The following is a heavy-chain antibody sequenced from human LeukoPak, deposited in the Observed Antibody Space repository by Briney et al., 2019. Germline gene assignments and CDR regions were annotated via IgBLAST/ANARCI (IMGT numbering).Heavy chain of an antibody. Sequence: PGGSLRLSCAASGFTFSNYAMSWVRQAPGKGLEWVSGINGGGGGGTFHADSVKGRFTISRDNSKNTLFLQMSSLTAGDTAVYYCAKSAYYDSSGFYREYYFDHWGQGTLVTVSS. CDR2: INGGGGGGT. CDR3: AKSAYYDSSGFYREYYFDH. CDR1: GFTFSNYA. J-gene: IGHJ4*02. V-gene: IGHV3-23*01. D-gene: IGHD3-22*01.